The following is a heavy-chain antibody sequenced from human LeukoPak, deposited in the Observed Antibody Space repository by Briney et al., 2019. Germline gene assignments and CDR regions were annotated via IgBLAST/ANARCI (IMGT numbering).Heavy chain of an antibody. J-gene: IGHJ3*02. CDR3: ARGRSLDAFDI. D-gene: IGHD2-15*01. V-gene: IGHV1-69*05. CDR1: GGTFSSYA. CDR2: IIPIFGTA. Sequence: ASVKVSCKASGGTFSSYAISWVRQAPGQGLEWMGGIIPIFGTANYAQKFQGRVTMTRDTSTSTVYMELSSLRSEDTAVYYCARGRSLDAFDIWGQGTMVTVSS.